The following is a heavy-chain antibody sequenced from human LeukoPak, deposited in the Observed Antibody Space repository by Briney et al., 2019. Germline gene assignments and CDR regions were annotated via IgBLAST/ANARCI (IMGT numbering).Heavy chain of an antibody. V-gene: IGHV3-74*01. D-gene: IGHD1-26*01. CDR3: ARDSGSSEYYFDY. CDR2: IGSDGSST. Sequence: GGSLRLSCAASGFTFSDYYMSWIRQAPGKGLVWVSRIGSDGSSTSFADSVKGRFTISRDNAKNTLYLQMNSLRAEDTAVYYCARDSGSSEYYFDYWGQGTLVTVSS. CDR1: GFTFSDYY. J-gene: IGHJ4*02.